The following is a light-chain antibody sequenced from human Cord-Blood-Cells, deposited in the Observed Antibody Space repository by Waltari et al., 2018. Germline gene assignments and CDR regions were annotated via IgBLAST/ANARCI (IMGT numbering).Light chain of an antibody. CDR2: GAS. CDR1: QSVSSSS. Sequence: EIVLTQSPGTLSLSPGERATLSCRASQSVSSSSLPWSQQKPGRPPRVLIYGASSRATGIPVRFIGSGSGTDFTLTISRLEPEDFAVYYCQQYGSSPRTVGQGTKVEI. V-gene: IGKV3-20*01. CDR3: QQYGSSPRT. J-gene: IGKJ1*01.